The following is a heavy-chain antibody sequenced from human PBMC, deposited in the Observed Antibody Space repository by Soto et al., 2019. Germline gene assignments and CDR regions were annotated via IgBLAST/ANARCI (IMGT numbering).Heavy chain of an antibody. CDR2: ISAYNGNT. CDR3: ARVPLYYDSSGLYYFDY. Sequence: WASVKVSCKASGYTFTSYGISWVRQAPGQGLEWMGWISAYNGNTNYAQKLQGRVTMTTDTSTSTAYMELRGLRSDDTAVYYCARVPLYYDSSGLYYFDYWGQGTLVTVSS. CDR1: GYTFTSYG. J-gene: IGHJ4*02. D-gene: IGHD3-22*01. V-gene: IGHV1-18*01.